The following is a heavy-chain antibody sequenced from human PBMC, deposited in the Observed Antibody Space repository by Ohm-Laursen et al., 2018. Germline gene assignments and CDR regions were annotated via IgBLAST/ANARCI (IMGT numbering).Heavy chain of an antibody. CDR3: ARDVPTIFGVAPKGYYYYGMDV. CDR1: GGSISSYY. Sequence: SDTLSLTCTVSGGSISSYYWSWIRQPPGKGLEWIGYIYYSGSTNYNPSLKSRVTISVDTSKNQFSLKLSSVTAADTAVYYCARDVPTIFGVAPKGYYYYGMDVWGQGTTVTVSS. CDR2: IYYSGST. D-gene: IGHD3-3*01. V-gene: IGHV4-59*01. J-gene: IGHJ6*02.